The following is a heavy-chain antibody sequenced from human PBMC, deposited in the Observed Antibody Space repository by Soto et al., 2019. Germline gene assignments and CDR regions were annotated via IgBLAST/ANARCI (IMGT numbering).Heavy chain of an antibody. CDR2: IYYSGST. Sequence: SETLSLTCTVSGGSISSGGYYWSWIRQHPGKGLEWIGYIYYSGSTYYNPSLKSRVTISVDTSKNQFSLKLSSVTAADTAVYYCARERIVVVPAAIPSVYYYGMDVWGQGTTVTSP. D-gene: IGHD2-2*01. J-gene: IGHJ6*02. V-gene: IGHV4-31*03. CDR3: ARERIVVVPAAIPSVYYYGMDV. CDR1: GGSISSGGYY.